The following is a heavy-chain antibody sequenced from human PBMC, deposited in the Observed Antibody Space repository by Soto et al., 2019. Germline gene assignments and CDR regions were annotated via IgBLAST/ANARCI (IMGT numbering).Heavy chain of an antibody. D-gene: IGHD5-12*01. CDR2: IIPIFGTA. J-gene: IGHJ2*01. V-gene: IGHV1-69*01. Sequence: QVQLVQSGAEVKKPGSSVKVSCKASGGTFSSYAISWVRQAPGQGLEWMGGIIPIFGTANYAQKFQGRVTINADESTSTAYMELSSLRSEVTAVYYCARGGEMARSPWYFDLWGRGTLVTGSS. CDR3: ARGGEMARSPWYFDL. CDR1: GGTFSSYA.